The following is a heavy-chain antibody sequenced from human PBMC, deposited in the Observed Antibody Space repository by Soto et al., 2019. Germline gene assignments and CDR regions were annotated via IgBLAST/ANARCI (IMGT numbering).Heavy chain of an antibody. CDR3: ARGGTMMGVEGAFDT. V-gene: IGHV1-2*02. CDR2: INPNSGGT. J-gene: IGHJ3*02. D-gene: IGHD3-22*01. CDR1: AYTFTGYY. Sequence: QVQLVQSGAEVKKPGASVKVSCKASAYTFTGYYMHWVRQAPGQGLEWMGWINPNSGGTNYAQKFQGRVSVTRDASITTAYMELNWLRSDDTAVYYCARGGTMMGVEGAFDTGGQGTMVTVSS.